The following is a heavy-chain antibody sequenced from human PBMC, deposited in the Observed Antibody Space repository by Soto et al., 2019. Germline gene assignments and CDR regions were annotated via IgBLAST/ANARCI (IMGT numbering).Heavy chain of an antibody. Sequence: PSETLSLTCTVSGGSISSGGYYWSWIRQHPGKGLEWIGYIYYSGSTYYNPSLKSRVTISVDTSKNQFSLKLSSVTAADTAVYYCAGMGATTFGLDYWGQGTLVTVSS. CDR2: IYYSGST. CDR3: AGMGATTFGLDY. CDR1: GGSISSGGYY. J-gene: IGHJ4*02. V-gene: IGHV4-31*03. D-gene: IGHD1-26*01.